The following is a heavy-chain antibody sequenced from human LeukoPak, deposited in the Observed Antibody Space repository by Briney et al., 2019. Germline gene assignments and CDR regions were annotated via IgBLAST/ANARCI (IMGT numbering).Heavy chain of an antibody. J-gene: IGHJ3*02. V-gene: IGHV4-38-2*02. D-gene: IGHD2-2*01. CDR3: ARQRDVGCSSIGCYGHGAFDI. Sequence: SETLSLTCTVSNYSITSAHFWGWIRQPPGQGLEWIGSISLTGSTYYNPSLKSRVTISVDTSKNQFSLRLTSVTAADTAVYYCARQRDVGCSSIGCYGHGAFDIWGRGTVVTVSS. CDR2: ISLTGST. CDR1: NYSITSAHF.